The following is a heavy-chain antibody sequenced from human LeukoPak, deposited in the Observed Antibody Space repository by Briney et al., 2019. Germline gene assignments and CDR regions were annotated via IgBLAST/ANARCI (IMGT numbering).Heavy chain of an antibody. J-gene: IGHJ4*02. D-gene: IGHD1-7*01. CDR1: GDSASSSSSA. CDR3: ARNYSPDFDY. V-gene: IGHV6-1*01. CDR2: TYYRSKWIH. Sequence: SQTLSLTCAISGDSASSSSSAWNWIRQSPSRGLEWLGRTYYRSKWIHDYTVSVKSRITINPDTSKNQFSLQLNSVTPEDTAVYYCARNYSPDFDYWGQGTLVTVSS.